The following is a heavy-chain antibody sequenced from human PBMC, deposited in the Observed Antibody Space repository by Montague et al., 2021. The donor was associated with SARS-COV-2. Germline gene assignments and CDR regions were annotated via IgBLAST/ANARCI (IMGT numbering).Heavy chain of an antibody. Sequence: SETLSLTCTVSGGSISSYYWSWIRQPQGKGLEWIGYIYYSGSTNYNPSLKSRVTISLDTSKNQFSLKLNSVTAADTAVYYCARGNYGPDAFDIWGQGTMVTVSS. CDR1: GGSISSYY. D-gene: IGHD3-10*01. V-gene: IGHV4-59*01. CDR3: ARGNYGPDAFDI. J-gene: IGHJ3*02. CDR2: IYYSGST.